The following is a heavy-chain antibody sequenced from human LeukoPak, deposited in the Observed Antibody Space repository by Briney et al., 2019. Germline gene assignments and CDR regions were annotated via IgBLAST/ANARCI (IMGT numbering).Heavy chain of an antibody. CDR2: ISSSGSTI. J-gene: IGHJ1*01. CDR1: GFTFSSYE. D-gene: IGHD1-26*01. Sequence: GGSLRLSCAASGFTFSSYEMNWVRQAPGKGLEWVSYISSSGSTIYYADSVKGRFTISRDNSKNTLYLQMNSLRAEDTAVYYCAKDPSGSYPEYVQHWGQGTLVTVSS. CDR3: AKDPSGSYPEYVQH. V-gene: IGHV3-48*03.